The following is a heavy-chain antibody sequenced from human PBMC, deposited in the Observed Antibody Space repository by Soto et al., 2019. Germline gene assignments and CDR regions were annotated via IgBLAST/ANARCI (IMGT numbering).Heavy chain of an antibody. J-gene: IGHJ6*02. CDR3: ARQGNNGPEDTLDV. V-gene: IGHV5-51*01. D-gene: IGHD1-1*01. Sequence: GESLKISCKGSGYSFNTYWIGWVRQMPGKGLEWMGIIYPGDSETRYSPSFQGQVTISADRSITTAYLQWNSLKASDTAMYFCARQGNNGPEDTLDVWGQGTTVTVSS. CDR2: IYPGDSET. CDR1: GYSFNTYW.